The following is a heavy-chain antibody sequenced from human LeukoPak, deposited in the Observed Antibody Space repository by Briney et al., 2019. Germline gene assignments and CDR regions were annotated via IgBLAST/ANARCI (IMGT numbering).Heavy chain of an antibody. V-gene: IGHV1-46*01. CDR3: ARGPPDVPGDY. D-gene: IGHD2-2*01. Sequence: ASVKVFCKAFGYTFTSNYMHWVRQPPGQGLEWMGIINPSGGSTSYAQKFQGRVTMNRDTSTSTVYMELSSLRSEDTAVYYCARGPPDVPGDYWGQGTLVTVSS. CDR2: INPSGGST. J-gene: IGHJ4*02. CDR1: GYTFTSNY.